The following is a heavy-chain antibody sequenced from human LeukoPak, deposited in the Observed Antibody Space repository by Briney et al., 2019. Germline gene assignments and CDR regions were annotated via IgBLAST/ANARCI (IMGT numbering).Heavy chain of an antibody. V-gene: IGHV3-9*01. CDR2: ISWNSRSI. CDR1: GFTFDDYA. CDR3: PKVGDVFEYYFDY. Sequence: GGSLRLSCAASGFTFDDYAMHWVRQAPGKGLEWVSGISWNSRSIGYADSVKGRFTISRDNAKNSLYLQMNSLRAEDTALYYCPKVGDVFEYYFDYWGQGTLVTVSS. J-gene: IGHJ4*02. D-gene: IGHD2-21*02.